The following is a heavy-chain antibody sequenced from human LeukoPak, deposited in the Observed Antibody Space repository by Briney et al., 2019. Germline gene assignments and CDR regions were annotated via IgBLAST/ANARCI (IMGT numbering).Heavy chain of an antibody. V-gene: IGHV4-39*07. CDR2: IFYSGIT. J-gene: IGHJ3*02. D-gene: IGHD2-2*01. CDR3: ARSGPAAGRPDAFDI. Sequence: SETLSLTCTLSGDSISSSSFYWAWIRQPPGKGLECIGTIFYSGITYYGSSLKSRVTISVDTSKNQFSLKLSSVTVADTAVYFCARSGPAAGRPDAFDIWGQGTMVTVSS. CDR1: GDSISSSSFY.